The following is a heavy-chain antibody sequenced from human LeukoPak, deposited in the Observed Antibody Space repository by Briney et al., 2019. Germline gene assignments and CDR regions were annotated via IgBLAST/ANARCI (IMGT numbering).Heavy chain of an antibody. Sequence: PSETLSLTCTVSGGSISSSNYFWGWIRQPPGKGLEWIGSKYYSGSTYYNPSLKSRVTISVDTSKNQFSLKLRSVTAAHTAVYYCTRSTIAARQPFDYWGQGTLVTVSS. CDR2: KYYSGST. CDR1: GGSISSSNYF. D-gene: IGHD6-6*01. CDR3: TRSTIAARQPFDY. J-gene: IGHJ4*02. V-gene: IGHV4-39*01.